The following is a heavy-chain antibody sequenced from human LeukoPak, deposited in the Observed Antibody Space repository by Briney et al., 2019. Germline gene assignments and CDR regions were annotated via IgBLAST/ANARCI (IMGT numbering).Heavy chain of an antibody. CDR2: INPSGGSA. J-gene: IGHJ4*02. CDR1: GYTFTNYY. Sequence: ASVNVSCKASGYTFTNYYMHWVRQAPGQGLEWMGIINPSGGSATYAQKFQGRVTMTRDTSTSTVYMELSSLRSDDTAVYYCARTAARRFDYWGQGTLVTVSS. V-gene: IGHV1-46*01. D-gene: IGHD6-6*01. CDR3: ARTAARRFDY.